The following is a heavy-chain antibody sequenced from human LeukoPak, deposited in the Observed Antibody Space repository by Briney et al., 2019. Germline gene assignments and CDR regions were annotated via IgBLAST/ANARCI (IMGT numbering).Heavy chain of an antibody. V-gene: IGHV3-33*01. D-gene: IGHD6-19*01. CDR3: ARDPSGSGWSLSD. CDR2: IWYDGSNK. CDR1: GFIFSSYG. J-gene: IGHJ4*02. Sequence: GGSLRLSCEASGFIFSSYGMHWVRQAPGKGLEWVAVIWYDGSNKYYADSVKGRFTISRDNSKNTVCLQMNSLRVEDTAVYYCARDPSGSGWSLSDWGQGTPVTVSS.